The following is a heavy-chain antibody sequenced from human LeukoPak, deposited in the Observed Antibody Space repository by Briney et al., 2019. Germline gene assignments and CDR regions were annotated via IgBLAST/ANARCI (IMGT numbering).Heavy chain of an antibody. CDR1: GFTFSSYA. V-gene: IGHV3-23*01. CDR2: ISGSGGST. J-gene: IGHJ4*02. CDR3: AKSPDIVVVPAARYFDY. Sequence: GGSLRLSYAASGFTFSSYAMSWVRRAPGKGLEWVSAISGSGGSTYYADSVKGRFTISRVNSKTTLYLQMNSLRAEDTAVYYCAKSPDIVVVPAARYFDYWGQGTLVTVSS. D-gene: IGHD2-2*01.